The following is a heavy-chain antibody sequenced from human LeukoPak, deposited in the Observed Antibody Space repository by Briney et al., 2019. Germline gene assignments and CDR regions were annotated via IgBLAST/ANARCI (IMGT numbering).Heavy chain of an antibody. V-gene: IGHV3-23*01. CDR2: ISGSGGST. D-gene: IGHD3-9*01. CDR1: GFTFSSYA. Sequence: GGSLILSCAAPGFTFSSYAMSWLRQAQGKGLEWVSAISGSGGSTYYADSVKGRFTISRDNSKNTLYLQMNSLRAEDTAVYYCAKVREQKTAYDILYYFDYWGQGTLVTVSS. CDR3: AKVREQKTAYDILYYFDY. J-gene: IGHJ4*02.